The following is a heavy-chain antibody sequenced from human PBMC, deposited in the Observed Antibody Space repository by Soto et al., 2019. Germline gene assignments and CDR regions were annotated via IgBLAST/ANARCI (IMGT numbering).Heavy chain of an antibody. CDR2: ISAYNGNT. J-gene: IGHJ4*02. Sequence: QVPLVQSGAEVKKPGASVKVSCQASGYTFTSYGISWVRQAPGQGLEWMGWISAYNGNTNYAQKLQGRVTMTTDTSRSTAYMELRSLRSDDTAVYYCARGGVIRNGGTTFLYYFDYWGQGTLVTVSS. V-gene: IGHV1-18*01. CDR1: GYTFTSYG. CDR3: ARGGVIRNGGTTFLYYFDY. D-gene: IGHD3-16*02.